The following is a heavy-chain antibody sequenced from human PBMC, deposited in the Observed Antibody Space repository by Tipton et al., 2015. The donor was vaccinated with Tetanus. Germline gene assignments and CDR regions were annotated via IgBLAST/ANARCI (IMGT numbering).Heavy chain of an antibody. J-gene: IGHJ3*02. Sequence: TLSLTCAVYGGSFSGYYWSWIRQPPGKGLEWIGEINHSGSTNYNPFLKSRVTISVDTSKNQFSLKLSSVTAADTAVYYCAGPGTYYYDSSGYRPFDIWGQGTMVTVSS. CDR1: GGSFSGYY. V-gene: IGHV4-34*01. CDR3: AGPGTYYYDSSGYRPFDI. CDR2: INHSGST. D-gene: IGHD3-22*01.